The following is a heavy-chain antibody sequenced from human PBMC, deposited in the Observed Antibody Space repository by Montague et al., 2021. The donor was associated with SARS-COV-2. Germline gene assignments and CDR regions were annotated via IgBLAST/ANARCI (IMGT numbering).Heavy chain of an antibody. D-gene: IGHD3-22*01. Sequence: SETLSLTCAVYGGSFSSHSWTWIRQPPGKGLEWIGEINHSGGTNYNPSLKSRVTISVDMSKNQFSLKLSSLTAADTAVYYCARGLTDVTVILVFVGASLYFDSWGQGALVTVSS. V-gene: IGHV4-34*01. CDR3: ARGLTDVTVILVFVGASLYFDS. CDR1: GGSFSSHS. CDR2: INHSGGT. J-gene: IGHJ4*02.